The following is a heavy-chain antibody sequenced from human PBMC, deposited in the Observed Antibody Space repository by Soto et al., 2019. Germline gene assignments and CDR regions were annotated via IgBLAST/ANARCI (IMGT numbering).Heavy chain of an antibody. CDR2: IYDTESA. Sequence: QVQLQESGPGLVKPSQTLSLTCNVSGESISSGGYYWSWIRHHPGKGLEWIGYIYDTESAYHNPSLKSRVTISLDPSKKQFVMRLSSVTAADTAVYYCSRASSSSSAADYWGQGILGTVSP. D-gene: IGHD6-6*01. V-gene: IGHV4-31*03. CDR3: SRASSSSSAADY. J-gene: IGHJ4*02. CDR1: GESISSGGYY.